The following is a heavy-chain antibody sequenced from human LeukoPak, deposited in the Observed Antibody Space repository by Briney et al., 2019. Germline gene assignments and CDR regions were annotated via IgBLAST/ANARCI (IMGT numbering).Heavy chain of an antibody. J-gene: IGHJ5*02. V-gene: IGHV4-39*01. Sequence: PSETLSLTCTVSGGSISSSSYYWGWTRQPPGKGLEWIGSIYYSGSTYYNPSLKSRVTISVDTSKNQFSLKLSSVTAADTAVYYCARQIGYCSGGSCYRQVNWFDPWGQGTLVTVSS. CDR1: GGSISSSSYY. CDR2: IYYSGST. CDR3: ARQIGYCSGGSCYRQVNWFDP. D-gene: IGHD2-15*01.